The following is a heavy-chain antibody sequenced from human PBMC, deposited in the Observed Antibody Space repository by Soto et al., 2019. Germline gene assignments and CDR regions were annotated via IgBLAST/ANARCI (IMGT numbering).Heavy chain of an antibody. V-gene: IGHV3-30*03. J-gene: IGHJ4*02. Sequence: QVQLVESGGGVVQPGRSLRLSCAASGFTFSSYGMHWVRQAPGKGLEWVATISYDGSNKYYADSVKGRFTISRDNSKNTLYVQMNILRADDTAVYYCGGGYDFGDYWGQGTLVTVSS. D-gene: IGHD5-12*01. CDR2: ISYDGSNK. CDR3: GGGYDFGDY. CDR1: GFTFSSYG.